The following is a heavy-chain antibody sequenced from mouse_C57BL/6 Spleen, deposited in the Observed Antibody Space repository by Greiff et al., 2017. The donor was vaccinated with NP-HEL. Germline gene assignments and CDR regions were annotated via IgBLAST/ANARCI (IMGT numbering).Heavy chain of an antibody. J-gene: IGHJ4*01. CDR2: INPSSGYT. CDR3: ARSDYYYAMDY. V-gene: IGHV1-4*01. Sequence: QVQLKQSGAELARPGASVKMSCKASGYTFTSYTMHWVKQRPGQGLEWIGYINPSSGYTKYNQKFKDKATLTADKSSSTAYMQLSSLTSEDSAVYYCARSDYYYAMDYWGQGTSVTVSS. CDR1: GYTFTSYT.